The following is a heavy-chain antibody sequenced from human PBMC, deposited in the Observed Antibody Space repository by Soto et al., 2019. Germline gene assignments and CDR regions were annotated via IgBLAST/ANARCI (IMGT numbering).Heavy chain of an antibody. V-gene: IGHV3-11*06. Sequence: QMQLVESGGGLVKPGESLRLSCAASGFTFSDASMTWVRQAPGKGLEWVSYISSDNSLTTYADSVKGRFTISRDNAKNSLYLQMNSLRAEDTAVYYCARGYYRGMFGGQGTLVTVSS. J-gene: IGHJ4*02. D-gene: IGHD1-26*01. CDR1: GFTFSDAS. CDR2: ISSDNSLT. CDR3: ARGYYRGMF.